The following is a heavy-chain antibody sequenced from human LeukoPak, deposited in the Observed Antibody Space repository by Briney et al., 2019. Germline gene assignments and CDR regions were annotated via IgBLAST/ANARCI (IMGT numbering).Heavy chain of an antibody. CDR3: AKGDGEFEY. CDR1: GYSFTSYW. CDR2: IYPSDSDT. D-gene: IGHD3-10*01. V-gene: IGHV5-51*01. Sequence: GESLKISCKGSGYSFTSYWIGWMRQMPGKGLEWMGVIYPSDSDTRYNLSFEGQVTISADKSINTAYLQWSSLRPSDTAVYYCAKGDGEFEYWGQGTLVTVSS. J-gene: IGHJ4*02.